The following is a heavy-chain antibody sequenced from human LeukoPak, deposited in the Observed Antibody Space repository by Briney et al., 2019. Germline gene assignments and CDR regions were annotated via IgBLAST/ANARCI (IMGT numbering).Heavy chain of an antibody. CDR3: ARARREMATIIFDY. Sequence: PSETLSLTCTVSGGSISSYYWSWIRQPPGKGPEWIGYIYYSGSTNYNPSLKSRVTISVDTSKNQFSLKLSSVTAADTAVYYCARARREMATIIFDYWGQGTLVTVSS. CDR2: IYYSGST. CDR1: GGSISSYY. V-gene: IGHV4-59*01. J-gene: IGHJ4*02. D-gene: IGHD5-24*01.